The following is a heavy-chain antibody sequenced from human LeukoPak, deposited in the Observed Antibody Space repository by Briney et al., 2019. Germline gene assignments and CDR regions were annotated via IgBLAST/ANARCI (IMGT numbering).Heavy chain of an antibody. CDR3: ARPYYYDSSGYYADAFDI. CDR2: IYYSGST. D-gene: IGHD3-22*01. Sequence: SETLSLTCTVSGGSISSHYWSWIRQPPGKGLEWIGYIYYSGSTNYNPSLKSRVTISVDTSKNQFSLKLSSVTAADTAVYYCARPYYYDSSGYYADAFDIWGQGTMVTVSS. J-gene: IGHJ3*02. CDR1: GGSISSHY. V-gene: IGHV4-59*11.